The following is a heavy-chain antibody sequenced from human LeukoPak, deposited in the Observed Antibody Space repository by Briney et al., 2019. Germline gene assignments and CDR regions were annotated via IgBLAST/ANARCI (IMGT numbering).Heavy chain of an antibody. CDR3: AKAGYGDYDIP. CDR1: GVTFSSYA. J-gene: IGHJ4*02. Sequence: GGSLRLSCAATGVTFSSYAMSWVRQAPGKGLEWVSAISGSGGSTYYADSVKGRFTISRDNSKNTLYLQMNSLRAEDTAVYYCAKAGYGDYDIPWGQGTLVTVSS. V-gene: IGHV3-23*01. D-gene: IGHD4-17*01. CDR2: ISGSGGST.